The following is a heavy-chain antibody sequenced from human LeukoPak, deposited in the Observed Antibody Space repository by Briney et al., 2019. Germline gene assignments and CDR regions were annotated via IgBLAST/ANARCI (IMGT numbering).Heavy chain of an antibody. J-gene: IGHJ4*02. D-gene: IGHD1-26*01. CDR2: IIPIFGKA. V-gene: IGHV1-69*05. CDR1: GGTFSSYA. CDR3: ARDISYSGSYYRDCFDY. Sequence: SVKVSCKASGGTFSSYAITWVRQAPGQGLEWMGGIIPIFGKAKYAQKVQGRVTMSTDESTSTAYMELSSLRSEDTAVYYCARDISYSGSYYRDCFDYWGQGTLVTVSS.